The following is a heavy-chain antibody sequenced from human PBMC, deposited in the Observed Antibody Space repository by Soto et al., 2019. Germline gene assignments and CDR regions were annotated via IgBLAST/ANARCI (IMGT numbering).Heavy chain of an antibody. Sequence: PEETLSLTCTVSGGSISSYYGSWIRQPPGKGLEWIGYIYYSGSTNYNPSLKSRVTISVDTSKNQFSLKLSSVTAADTAVYYCARPKSSGWLDAFDIWGQGTMVTVSS. J-gene: IGHJ3*02. V-gene: IGHV4-59*08. D-gene: IGHD6-19*01. CDR1: GGSISSYY. CDR3: ARPKSSGWLDAFDI. CDR2: IYYSGST.